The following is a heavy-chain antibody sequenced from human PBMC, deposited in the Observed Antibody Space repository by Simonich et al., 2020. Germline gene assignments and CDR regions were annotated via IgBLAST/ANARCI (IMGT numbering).Heavy chain of an antibody. V-gene: IGHV3-21*01. J-gene: IGHJ4*02. CDR2: ISSSSSYI. CDR3: ARDVDTAMVFDY. Sequence: EVQLVESGGGLVKPGGSLRLSCAASGFTFSSYSMNWVRQAPGKGLEWVSSISSSSSYIYYEDSVKGRFTISRDNAKNSLYLQMNSLRAEDTAVYYCARDVDTAMVFDYWGQGTLVTVSS. CDR1: GFTFSSYS. D-gene: IGHD5-18*01.